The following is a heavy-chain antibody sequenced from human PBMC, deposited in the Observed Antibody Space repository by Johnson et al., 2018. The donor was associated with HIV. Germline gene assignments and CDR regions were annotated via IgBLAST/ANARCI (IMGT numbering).Heavy chain of an antibody. V-gene: IGHV3-33*01. J-gene: IGHJ3*02. CDR1: GFTFSRYG. CDR2: IWYDGSNK. Sequence: VQLVESGGGVVQVGRSLRLSCEASGFTFSRYGMHWVRQAPGKGLEWVAVIWYDGSNKNYTESVKGRFSISRDNSKNTLYLQMNSLRAEDTAVYYCARSLPGRGSYYAFDIWGQGTMVTVSS. CDR3: ARSLPGRGSYYAFDI. D-gene: IGHD1-26*01.